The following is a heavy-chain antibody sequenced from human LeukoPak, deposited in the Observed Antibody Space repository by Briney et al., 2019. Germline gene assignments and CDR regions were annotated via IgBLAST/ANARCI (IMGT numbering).Heavy chain of an antibody. CDR2: IKQDRSEK. CDR3: AKGKDPMIVVVTLDY. CDR1: GFMFSSYW. D-gene: IGHD3-22*01. J-gene: IGHJ4*02. V-gene: IGHV3-7*03. Sequence: GGSLRLSCAASGFMFSSYWMSWVRQAPGKGLEWVANIKQDRSEKYYVDSVKGRFTISRDNSKNTLYLQMNSLRAEDTAVYYCAKGKDPMIVVVTLDYWGQGTLVTVSS.